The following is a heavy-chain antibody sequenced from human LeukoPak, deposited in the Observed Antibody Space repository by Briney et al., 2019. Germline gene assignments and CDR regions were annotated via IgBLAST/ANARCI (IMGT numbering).Heavy chain of an antibody. V-gene: IGHV1-8*02. D-gene: IGHD6-19*01. Sequence: ASVKVSCKASGYTFTSYDINWVRQATGQGLEWMGWMNPNSGNTGYAQKFQGRVTMTRNTSISTAYMELSSLRSEDTAVYYCARDPIAVAGTLFDYWGQGTLVTVSS. CDR3: ARDPIAVAGTLFDY. CDR1: GYTFTSYD. J-gene: IGHJ4*02. CDR2: MNPNSGNT.